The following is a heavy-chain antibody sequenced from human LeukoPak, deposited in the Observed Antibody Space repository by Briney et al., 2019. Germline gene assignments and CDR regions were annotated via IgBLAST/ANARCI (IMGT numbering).Heavy chain of an antibody. CDR3: AGASSSGWYPDIDY. J-gene: IGHJ4*02. CDR1: GGSISSYF. D-gene: IGHD6-19*01. CDR2: TYYSGST. Sequence: PETLSLTCSVSGGSISSYFWIWIRQPPGRGLEWIGYTYYSGSTNYNPSLKSRVTISVDTSKNQFSLKLSSVTAADTAVYYCAGASSSGWYPDIDYWGQGTLVTVSS. V-gene: IGHV4-59*01.